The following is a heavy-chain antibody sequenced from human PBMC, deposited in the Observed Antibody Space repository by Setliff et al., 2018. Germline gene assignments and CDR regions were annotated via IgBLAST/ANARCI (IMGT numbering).Heavy chain of an antibody. CDR1: GFTFSGYW. D-gene: IGHD4-17*01. Sequence: PGESLRLSCAASGFTFSGYWMSWVRQAPGKGLEWVANIREDGSEKHYVDSVKGRFSISRDNAVNSLYLQVNSLRAEDTAVYHCARARGAYGYYFDYWGQGALVTVSS. CDR3: ARARGAYGYYFDY. CDR2: IREDGSEK. J-gene: IGHJ4*02. V-gene: IGHV3-7*03.